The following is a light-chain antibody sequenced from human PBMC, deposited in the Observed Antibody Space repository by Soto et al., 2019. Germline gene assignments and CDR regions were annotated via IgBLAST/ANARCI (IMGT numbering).Light chain of an antibody. Sequence: QPASVSGSPGQSITISCTGTSSDIGRYDYVSWYQQFPGKAPKLMIYRVINRPSGVSDRFSGSKSGNSASLSISGLQPEVEASYFCGSYTSATTWVFGGGTKLTVL. CDR3: GSYTSATTWV. J-gene: IGLJ3*02. CDR2: RVI. CDR1: SSDIGRYDY. V-gene: IGLV2-14*03.